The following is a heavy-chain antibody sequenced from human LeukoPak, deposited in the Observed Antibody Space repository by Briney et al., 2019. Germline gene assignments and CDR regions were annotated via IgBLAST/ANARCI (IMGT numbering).Heavy chain of an antibody. CDR2: IYYTGST. Sequence: SETLSLTCTVSGGSISSSTYYWGWIRQPPGKGLEWIGSIYYTGSTYYNPSLKSRATISVDTSKNQFSLNLSSVTAADTAVYYCARRSANYATVDYWGQGTLVTVSS. D-gene: IGHD4/OR15-4a*01. J-gene: IGHJ4*02. CDR1: GGSISSSTYY. V-gene: IGHV4-39*07. CDR3: ARRSANYATVDY.